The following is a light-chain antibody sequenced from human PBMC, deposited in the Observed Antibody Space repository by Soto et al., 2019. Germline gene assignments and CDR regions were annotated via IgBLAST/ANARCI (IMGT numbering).Light chain of an antibody. CDR3: LQVYNFTRT. Sequence: DIQMTQSPSFLSVSLGDRVTLTCRSIQDIGVRLAWFQQKPGKDPKYLIQSASNLQSGVPSTFSGSGSGTDFNLTINSRHTEDFATYYCLQVYNFTRTFGRGTKLDIK. J-gene: IGKJ1*01. V-gene: IGKV1-12*01. CDR2: SAS. CDR1: QDIGVR.